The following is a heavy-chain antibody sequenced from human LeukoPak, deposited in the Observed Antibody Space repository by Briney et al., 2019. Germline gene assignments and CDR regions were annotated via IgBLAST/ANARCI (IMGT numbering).Heavy chain of an antibody. V-gene: IGHV3-23*01. Sequence: AGGFLRLSCAASGFTFSSYAMSWVRQAPGKGLEWVSAISGSGGSTYYADSVKGRFTISRDNSKNTLYLQMNSLRAEDTAVYYCAKDLRGSGSYYNLFDYWGQGTLVTVSS. CDR1: GFTFSSYA. J-gene: IGHJ4*02. CDR2: ISGSGGST. D-gene: IGHD3-10*01. CDR3: AKDLRGSGSYYNLFDY.